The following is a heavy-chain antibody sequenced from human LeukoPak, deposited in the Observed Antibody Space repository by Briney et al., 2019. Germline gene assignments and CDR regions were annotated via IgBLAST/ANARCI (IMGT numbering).Heavy chain of an antibody. J-gene: IGHJ4*02. Sequence: AGGSLRLSCAASGFTFSSYGMDWVRQAPGEGLEWVSGVSNHDGRAYYADSVKGRFTVSRDNSKNTLHLQMNSLRAEDTALYYCASGMSLAGDGPFDFWGQGTLVTVSS. CDR1: GFTFSSYG. V-gene: IGHV3-23*01. D-gene: IGHD6-19*01. CDR2: VSNHDGRA. CDR3: ASGMSLAGDGPFDF.